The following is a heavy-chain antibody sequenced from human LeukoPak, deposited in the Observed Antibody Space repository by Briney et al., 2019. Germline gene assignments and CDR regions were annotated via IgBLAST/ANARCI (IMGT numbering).Heavy chain of an antibody. Sequence: ASVKVSCKASGYTFTSYGISWVRQAPGQGLEWMGWISAYNGNTNYAQKLQGRVTMTTDTSTSTAYMELRSLRSDDTAVYYCARDRSITGTTLWNNYFDYWGQGTLVTVSS. J-gene: IGHJ4*02. D-gene: IGHD1-20*01. CDR3: ARDRSITGTTLWNNYFDY. CDR1: GYTFTSYG. V-gene: IGHV1-18*01. CDR2: ISAYNGNT.